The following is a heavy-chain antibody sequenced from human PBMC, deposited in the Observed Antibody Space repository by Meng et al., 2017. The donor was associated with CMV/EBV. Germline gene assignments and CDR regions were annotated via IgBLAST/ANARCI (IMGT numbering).Heavy chain of an antibody. CDR2: IDSSGA. J-gene: IGHJ5*02. D-gene: IGHD5-24*01. Sequence: GESLKISCAASGFTFSSYAMSWVRQTPGKGLERVSTIDSSGAYIADSVKGRFTVSRDNFKNTLDLQMNSLRVEDAATYYCAKLMGNTRVDHWGQGTQVTVSS. CDR3: AKLMGNTRVDH. CDR1: GFTFSSYA. V-gene: IGHV3-23*05.